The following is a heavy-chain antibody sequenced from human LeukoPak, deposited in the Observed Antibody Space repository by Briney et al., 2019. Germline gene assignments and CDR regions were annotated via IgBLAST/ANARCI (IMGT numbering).Heavy chain of an antibody. D-gene: IGHD4-17*01. V-gene: IGHV4-38-2*02. CDR3: ARGTYGYYMDV. CDR2: IYRSGST. Sequence: PSETLSLPCSGSNYSISNSLYWGWLRQPPGKGLEWIGSIYRSGSTFYNPSLKSRVTISLDTSKSQFSLKLSSVTAADTAVYFCARGTYGYYMDVWGKGTTVTVSS. CDR1: NYSISNSLY. J-gene: IGHJ6*03.